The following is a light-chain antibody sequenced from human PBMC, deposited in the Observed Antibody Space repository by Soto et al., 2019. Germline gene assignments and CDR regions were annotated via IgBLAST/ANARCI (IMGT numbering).Light chain of an antibody. CDR1: QSVNSY. CDR2: DAS. CDR3: QQRSTWPPT. V-gene: IGKV3-11*01. Sequence: EIVLTQSPATLSLSPGAGATLSCRASQSVNSYLSWYQQTPGQAPRLLIYDASNRAAGIPARFSGSGSGTDFTLTISSLEPEEFAVYYCQQRSTWPPTFGGGTKVAIK. J-gene: IGKJ4*01.